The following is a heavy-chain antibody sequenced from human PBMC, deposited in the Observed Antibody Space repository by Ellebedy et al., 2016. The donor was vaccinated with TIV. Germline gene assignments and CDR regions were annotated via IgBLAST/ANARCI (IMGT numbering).Heavy chain of an antibody. J-gene: IGHJ4*02. CDR1: GGSVSSGPYY. CDR3: TRVQRSPTLFGAVTN. V-gene: IGHV4-61*01. Sequence: MPSETLSLTCTVFGGSVSSGPYYWTCIRQPPGKGLAWFGYIYFNGETNYNPSLKSRITISTDTSKNEFSLSLSSVTAADTAVYYCTRVQRSPTLFGAVTNWGQGSLISVSS. CDR2: IYFNGET. D-gene: IGHD3-3*01.